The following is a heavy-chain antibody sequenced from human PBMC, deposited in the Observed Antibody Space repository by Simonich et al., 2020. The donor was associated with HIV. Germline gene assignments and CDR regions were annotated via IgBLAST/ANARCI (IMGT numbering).Heavy chain of an antibody. CDR1: GYSISSGYY. CDR3: ARHERHYYDSSGYYYVPALGYFQH. V-gene: IGHV4-38-2*01. D-gene: IGHD3-22*01. CDR2: IYHSGST. J-gene: IGHJ1*01. Sequence: QLQLQESGPGLVKPSETLSLTCAVSGYSISSGYYWGWIRQPPGKGLEWIGNIYHSGSTHYNPAPKRRVTISVDTSNEQFSLKVNSVTAADTAVYYCARHERHYYDSSGYYYVPALGYFQHWGQGTLVTVSS.